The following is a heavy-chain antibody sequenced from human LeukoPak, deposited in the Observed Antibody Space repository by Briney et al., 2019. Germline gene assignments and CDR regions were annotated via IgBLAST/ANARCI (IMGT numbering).Heavy chain of an antibody. Sequence: EASVKVSCKVSGYTLTELSMHWVRQAPGKGLEWMGGFDPEDGETIYAQKFQGRVTITTDESTSTAYMELSSLRSEDTAVYYCTTWVGATRGFDYWGQGTLVTVSS. V-gene: IGHV1-24*01. J-gene: IGHJ4*02. CDR3: TTWVGATRGFDY. D-gene: IGHD1-26*01. CDR1: GYTLTELS. CDR2: FDPEDGET.